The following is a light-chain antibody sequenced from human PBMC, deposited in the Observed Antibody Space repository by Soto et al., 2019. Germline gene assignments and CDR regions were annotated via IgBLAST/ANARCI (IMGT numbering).Light chain of an antibody. Sequence: SALTQPSSVPGSPGQSIAISCTGTNSDVGSFNAVSWYQQDPGKAPKLIIYEVTKRPSGVSDRFSGSKSGNTASLTISGLRAEDEADYHCCSRGGISPTYVFGTGTKVTVL. V-gene: IGLV2-23*02. J-gene: IGLJ1*01. CDR2: EVT. CDR3: CSRGGISPTYV. CDR1: NSDVGSFNA.